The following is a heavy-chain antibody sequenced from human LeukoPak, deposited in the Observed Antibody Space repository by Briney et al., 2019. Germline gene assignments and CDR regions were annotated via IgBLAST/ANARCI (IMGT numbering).Heavy chain of an antibody. V-gene: IGHV3-23*01. CDR1: GFRFSSYV. J-gene: IGHJ4*02. CDR2: IDGSDGAS. Sequence: GGSLRLSCAASGFRFSSYVMSWVRQAPGKGLEYVSSIDGSDGASYYADSVKGRFTISRDNSKNTLFLQMNSLRVEDTAVYYCARVDSRNYDYWGQGTLVTVSS. D-gene: IGHD1-26*01. CDR3: ARVDSRNYDY.